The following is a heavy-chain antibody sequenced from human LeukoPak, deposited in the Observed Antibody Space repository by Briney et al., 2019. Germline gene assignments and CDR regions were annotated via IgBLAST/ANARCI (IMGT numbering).Heavy chain of an antibody. Sequence: PGRSLRLSCAASGFTFSSYAMHWVRQAPGKGLEWVAVISYDGSNKYYADSVKGRFTISRDNSKNTLYLQMNSLRAEDTAVYYCARDRFGRIVGRLDYWGQGTLVTVSS. CDR1: GFTFSSYA. CDR2: ISYDGSNK. V-gene: IGHV3-30*04. CDR3: ARDRFGRIVGRLDY. D-gene: IGHD1-26*01. J-gene: IGHJ4*02.